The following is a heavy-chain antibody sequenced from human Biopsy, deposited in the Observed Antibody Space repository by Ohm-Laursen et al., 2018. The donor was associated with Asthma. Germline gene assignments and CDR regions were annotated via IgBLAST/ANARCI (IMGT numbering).Heavy chain of an antibody. J-gene: IGHJ5*02. V-gene: IGHV4-31*03. CDR3: ARTTYGHDGFDP. CDR2: IYYSGST. Sequence: TLSLTCTASGGSINIGDYYWSWIRQHPVKGLEWIGHIYYSGSTYYNPSLKSRVSISLGTSKDQFSLSLTSVTAADTAVYYCARTTYGHDGFDPWGQGTLVTVSS. CDR1: GGSINIGDYY. D-gene: IGHD4-17*01.